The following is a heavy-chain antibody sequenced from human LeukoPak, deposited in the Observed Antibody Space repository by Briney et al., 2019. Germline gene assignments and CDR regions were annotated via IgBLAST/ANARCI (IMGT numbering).Heavy chain of an antibody. J-gene: IGHJ4*02. Sequence: PSETLSLTCTVSGGSISSGGYYWSWIRQHPGRGLEWIGYIYYSGSTYYNPSLKSRVTISVDTSKNQFSLKLSSVTAADTAVYYCARDKGSDWPYPDYWGQGTLVTVSS. CDR1: GGSISSGGYY. CDR2: IYYSGST. D-gene: IGHD1-26*01. V-gene: IGHV4-31*03. CDR3: ARDKGSDWPYPDY.